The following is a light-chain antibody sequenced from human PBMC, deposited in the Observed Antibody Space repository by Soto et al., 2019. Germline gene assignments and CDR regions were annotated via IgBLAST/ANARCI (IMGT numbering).Light chain of an antibody. J-gene: IGLJ3*02. Sequence: VLTQPPSVSGTPGQRVTISCSGGSSNVGSNTVNWYQQLPGTAPKLLIYSDNQRPAGVPDRFSASKSGTSASLAISGLQSEDEGDYYCSAWDDSLNGLWVFGGGTKLTVL. V-gene: IGLV1-44*01. CDR1: SSNVGSNT. CDR2: SDN. CDR3: SAWDDSLNGLWV.